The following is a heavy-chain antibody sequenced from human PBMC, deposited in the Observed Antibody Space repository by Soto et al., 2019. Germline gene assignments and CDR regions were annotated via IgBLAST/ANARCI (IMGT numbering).Heavy chain of an antibody. Sequence: GGSLRLSCVASGFDFRSYEMNWVRQAPGRGLEWVSNIRANDESIYYADSVEGRVSVSRDNAKNSLFLEMNSLRVDDTAVYYCARETLRDAIDIWGQGTMVTVSS. J-gene: IGHJ3*02. CDR3: ARETLRDAIDI. V-gene: IGHV3-48*03. CDR1: GFDFRSYE. CDR2: IRANDESI.